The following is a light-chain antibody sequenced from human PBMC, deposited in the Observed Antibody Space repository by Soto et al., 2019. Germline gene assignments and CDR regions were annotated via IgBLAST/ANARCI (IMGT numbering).Light chain of an antibody. CDR1: SSDIGGYNY. Sequence: QSVLTQPASVSGSPGQSITISCTGTSSDIGGYNYVSWYQQHLGKAPKLMIYGVSNRPSGVSGRFSGSKSGNTASLTISGLQAEDEADYYCNSYRSSITPVVFGGGTKLTVL. V-gene: IGLV2-14*01. CDR3: NSYRSSITPVV. J-gene: IGLJ2*01. CDR2: GVS.